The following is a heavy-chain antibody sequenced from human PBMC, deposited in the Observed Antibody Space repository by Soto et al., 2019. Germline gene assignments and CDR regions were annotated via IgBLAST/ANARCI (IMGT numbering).Heavy chain of an antibody. CDR2: IDPSDSYT. J-gene: IGHJ4*02. V-gene: IGHV5-10-1*01. CDR1: GYSFTSYW. D-gene: IGHD6-19*01. CDR3: ARQGASGWQIGNFDY. Sequence: GESLKISCKGSGYSFTSYWISWVRQMPGKGLEWMGRIDPSDSYTNYSPSFQGHVTISADKSISTAYLQWSSLKASDTAMYYCARQGASGWQIGNFDYWGQGTLVTVSS.